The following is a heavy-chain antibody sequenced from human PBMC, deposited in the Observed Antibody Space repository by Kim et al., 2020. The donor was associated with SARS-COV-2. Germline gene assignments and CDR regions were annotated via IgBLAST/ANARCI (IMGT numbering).Heavy chain of an antibody. D-gene: IGHD1-7*01. CDR3: ARGGDWNYELVYYFDY. CDR2: IYHSGST. CDR1: GGSISSSNW. V-gene: IGHV4-4*02. J-gene: IGHJ4*02. Sequence: SETLSLTCAVSGGSISSSNWWSWVRQPPGKGLEWIGEIYHSGSTNYNPSLKSRVTISVDKSKNQFSLKLSSVTAADTAVYYCARGGDWNYELVYYFDYWGQGTLVTVSS.